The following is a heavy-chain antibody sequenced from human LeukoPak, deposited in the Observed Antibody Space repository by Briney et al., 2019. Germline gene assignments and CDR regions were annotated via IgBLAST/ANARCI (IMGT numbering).Heavy chain of an antibody. D-gene: IGHD2-2*02. CDR1: GFTFSSYS. CDR3: AKVAVVVVVPAAIRWFDP. J-gene: IGHJ5*02. Sequence: PGGSLRLSCAASGFTFSSYSMNWVRQAPGKGLEWVSSISSSSSYIYYADSVKGRFTISRDNSKNTLYLQMNSLRAEDTAVYYCAKVAVVVVVPAAIRWFDPWGQGTLVTVPS. CDR2: ISSSSSYI. V-gene: IGHV3-21*04.